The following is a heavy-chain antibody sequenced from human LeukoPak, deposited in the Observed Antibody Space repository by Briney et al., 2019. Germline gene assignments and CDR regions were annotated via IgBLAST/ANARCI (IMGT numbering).Heavy chain of an antibody. CDR1: GYTFTSYG. D-gene: IGHD2-2*01. V-gene: IGHV1-18*01. CDR2: ISAYNGNT. Sequence: ASVKVSCKASGYTFTSYGTSWVRQAPGQGLEWMGWISAYNGNTNYAQKLQGRVTMTTDTSTSTAYMELRSLRSDDTAVYYCARGVVVPAASRGYYYYYYMDVWGKGTTVTVSS. J-gene: IGHJ6*03. CDR3: ARGVVVPAASRGYYYYYYMDV.